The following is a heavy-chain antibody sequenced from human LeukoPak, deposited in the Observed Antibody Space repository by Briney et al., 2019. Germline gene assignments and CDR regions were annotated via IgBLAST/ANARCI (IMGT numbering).Heavy chain of an antibody. J-gene: IGHJ4*02. CDR1: GASISSSSHY. CDR2: IYYSGMT. CDR3: ARLSGTYHDYRRGYLYFDF. V-gene: IGHV4-39*01. D-gene: IGHD3-22*01. Sequence: SETLSLTCTVSGASISSSSHYWGWIRQPPGKGLEWIGNIYYSGMTYYNPSLKSRVTLSVDTSKSLFSLKLSSVTAADTAVYYCARLSGTYHDYRRGYLYFDFWGQGTLVTVSS.